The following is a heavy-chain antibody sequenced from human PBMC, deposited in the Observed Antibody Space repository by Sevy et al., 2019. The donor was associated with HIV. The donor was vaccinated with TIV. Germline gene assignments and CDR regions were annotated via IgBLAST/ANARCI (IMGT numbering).Heavy chain of an antibody. CDR2: ISYDGSNK. Sequence: GGSLRLSCAASGFTFSSYAMHWVRQAPGKGLGWVAVISYDGSNKYYADSVKGRFTISRDNSKNTLYLQMNSLRAEDTAVYYCAREFRPIVVVIKGYFDYWGQGTLVTVSS. D-gene: IGHD3-22*01. CDR1: GFTFSSYA. V-gene: IGHV3-30-3*01. J-gene: IGHJ4*02. CDR3: AREFRPIVVVIKGYFDY.